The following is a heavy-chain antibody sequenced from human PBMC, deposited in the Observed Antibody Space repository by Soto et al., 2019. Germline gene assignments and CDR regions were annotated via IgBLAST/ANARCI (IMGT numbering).Heavy chain of an antibody. CDR2: MTGSGGDI. CDR3: AKDAVYNDGLWLVAN. J-gene: IGHJ4*02. CDR1: GFSFSRYA. V-gene: IGHV3-23*01. D-gene: IGHD5-12*01. Sequence: GGSLRLSCAASGFSFSRYAMMWVRQAPGKGQEWVAGMTGSGGDIRYADSVKGRFTISKDNSKNTLYLQMDSLRAEDTAIYYCAKDAVYNDGLWLVANWGQGTLVTVSS.